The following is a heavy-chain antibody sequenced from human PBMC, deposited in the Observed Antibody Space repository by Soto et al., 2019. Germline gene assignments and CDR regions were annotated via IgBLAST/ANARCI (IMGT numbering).Heavy chain of an antibody. CDR1: GFTFSSYA. J-gene: IGHJ4*02. CDR2: ISGSGGST. V-gene: IGHV3-23*01. CDR3: AKDRKSSTWYRGGDY. Sequence: EVQLLESGGALVQPGGSLRLSCAASGFTFSSYAMSWVRQAPGKGLEWVSSISGSGGSTYYADAVKGRFTISRDNPKITLYLQMNSLRDDDTAVYYCAKDRKSSTWYRGGDYWGQGTLVTGSS. D-gene: IGHD6-13*01.